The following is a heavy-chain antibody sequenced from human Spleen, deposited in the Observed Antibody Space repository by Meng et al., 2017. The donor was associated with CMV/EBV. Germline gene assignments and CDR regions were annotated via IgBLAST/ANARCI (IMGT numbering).Heavy chain of an antibody. D-gene: IGHD1-14*01. CDR2: IKQDGSEK. CDR1: GFTLSSYW. J-gene: IGHJ4*02. V-gene: IGHV3-7*04. CDR3: ARGYMGY. Sequence: GESLKISCAASGFTLSSYWMSWVRQAPGKGLEWVANIKQDGSEKYYVDSVKGRFTISRDNAKNSLYLQMNSLRAEDTAVYYCARGYMGYWGQGTLVTVSS.